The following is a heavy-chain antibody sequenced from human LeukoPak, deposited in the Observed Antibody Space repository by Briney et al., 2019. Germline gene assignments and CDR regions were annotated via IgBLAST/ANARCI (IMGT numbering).Heavy chain of an antibody. CDR1: GDSVSSNSPA. CDR2: TYYRSKWYN. CDR3: ARDWLGYYYDF. Sequence: SQTLSLTCAISGDSVSSNSPAWNCIRQSPSRGLEWLGRTYYRSKWYNDYAVSEKGRITINPDTSKNQFSLHLNSVTPEDTAVYYCARDWLGYYYDFWGQGTVVTISS. V-gene: IGHV6-1*01. D-gene: IGHD6-19*01. J-gene: IGHJ4*02.